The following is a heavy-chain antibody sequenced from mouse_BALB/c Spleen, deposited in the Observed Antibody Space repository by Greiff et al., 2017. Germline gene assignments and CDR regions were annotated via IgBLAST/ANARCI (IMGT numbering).Heavy chain of an antibody. CDR3: AREGDYGSSYPWYFDV. CDR1: GYSFTGYY. V-gene: IGHV1S34*01. CDR2: ISCYNGAT. D-gene: IGHD1-1*01. J-gene: IGHJ1*01. Sequence: LVKTGASVKISCKASGYSFTGYYMHWVKQSHGKSLEWIGYISCYNGATSYNQKFKGKATFTVDTSSSTAYMQFNSLTSEDSAVYYCAREGDYGSSYPWYFDVWGAGTTVTVSS.